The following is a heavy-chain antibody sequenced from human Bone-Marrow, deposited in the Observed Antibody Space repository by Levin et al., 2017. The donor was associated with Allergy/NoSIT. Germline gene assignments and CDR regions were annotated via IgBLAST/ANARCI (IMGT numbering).Heavy chain of an antibody. J-gene: IGHJ4*02. V-gene: IGHV4-39*07. CDR3: TREGTPQSWDY. CDR2: IYYIGKT. D-gene: IGHD1-14*01. Sequence: KPSETLSLTCTVSGGSISSSPYYWVWIRQSPGMGLEWIGSIYYIGKTYYNASLKSRVTISVDTSKNQFSLKLSSVTAADTAVYYCTREGTPQSWDYWGQGTLVTVSS. CDR1: GGSISSSPYY.